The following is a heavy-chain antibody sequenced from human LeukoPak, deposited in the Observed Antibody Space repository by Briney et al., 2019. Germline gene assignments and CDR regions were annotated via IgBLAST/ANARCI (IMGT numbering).Heavy chain of an antibody. V-gene: IGHV4-61*02. CDR3: ARTSILLWFGPFDY. CDR1: GGSISSGSYY. J-gene: IGHJ4*02. CDR2: IYTSGST. Sequence: SETLSLTCTVSGGSISSGSYYWSWIRQPAGKGLEWIGRIYTSGSTNYNPSLKSRVTISVDTSKNQFSLKLSSVTAADTAVYYCARTSILLWFGPFDYWGQGTLVTVSS. D-gene: IGHD3-10*01.